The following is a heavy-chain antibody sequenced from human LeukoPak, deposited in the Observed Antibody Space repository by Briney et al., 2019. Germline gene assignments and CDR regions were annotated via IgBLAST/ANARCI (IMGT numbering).Heavy chain of an antibody. CDR1: GFSFDDYA. J-gene: IGHJ4*02. Sequence: GGSLRLSCAVSGFSFDDYAMHWVRQVPGKGLEWVSGIRWNSDNIGYADSVKGRFTTSRDNAKNSLYLQMNSLRAEDTALYYCAINGGGDSGYGNFDYWGQGTLVTVSS. V-gene: IGHV3-9*01. CDR3: AINGGGDSGYGNFDY. CDR2: IRWNSDNI. D-gene: IGHD5-12*01.